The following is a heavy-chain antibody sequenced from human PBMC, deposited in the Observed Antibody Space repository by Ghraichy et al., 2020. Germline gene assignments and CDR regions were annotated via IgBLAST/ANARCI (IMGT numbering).Heavy chain of an antibody. Sequence: GGSLRLSCAASGFTFTNYAMTWVRQAPGKGLEWVSGISRSGGSTFYADSVQGRLTISRDNSKNTVYLQMNSLRAEDTAVYYCAKLGFCRIATCYSHYFHLWGQRPVVTVSS. CDR1: GFTFTNYA. CDR2: ISRSGGST. J-gene: IGHJ1*01. D-gene: IGHD2-2*02. V-gene: IGHV3-23*01. CDR3: AKLGFCRIATCYSHYFHL.